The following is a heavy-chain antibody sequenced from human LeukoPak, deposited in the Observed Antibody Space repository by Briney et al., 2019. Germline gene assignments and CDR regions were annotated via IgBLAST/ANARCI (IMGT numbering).Heavy chain of an antibody. V-gene: IGHV3-7*03. CDR3: ARDSGSYWPFDAFDI. CDR2: IKQDGSEK. Sequence: GGSLRLSCAASGFTFSSYSMNWVRQAPGKGLEWVANIKQDGSEKYYVGSVKGRFTISRDNAKNSLYLQMNSLRAEDTAVYYCARDSGSYWPFDAFDIWGQGTMVTVSS. CDR1: GFTFSSYS. J-gene: IGHJ3*02. D-gene: IGHD1-26*01.